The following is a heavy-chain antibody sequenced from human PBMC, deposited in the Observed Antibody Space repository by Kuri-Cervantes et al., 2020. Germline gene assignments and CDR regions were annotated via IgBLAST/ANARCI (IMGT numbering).Heavy chain of an antibody. J-gene: IGHJ4*02. V-gene: IGHV3-48*02. CDR2: ISSSSYSI. Sequence: GGSLRLSCAASGFTFSSYSMNWVRLAQGKGLEWVAYISSSSYSIYYADSVKGRFTISRDDAQNSLHLQMNSLRDEDTAVYYCARELVKDSSGLYYFDYWGQGTLVTVSS. D-gene: IGHD6-19*01. CDR3: ARELVKDSSGLYYFDY. CDR1: GFTFSSYS.